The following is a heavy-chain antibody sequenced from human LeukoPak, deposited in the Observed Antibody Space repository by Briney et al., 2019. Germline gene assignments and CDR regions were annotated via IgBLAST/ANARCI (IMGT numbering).Heavy chain of an antibody. D-gene: IGHD3-22*01. CDR1: GGSFTVYY. J-gene: IGHJ4*02. Sequence: SETLSLTCAVYGGSFTVYYWSWIRQPPGKGLEWIGYIYYSGSTNYNPSLKSRVTISVDTSRNQFSLKLSSVTAADTAVYYCARDYYDSSGYYLDYWGQGTLVTVSS. V-gene: IGHV4-59*01. CDR3: ARDYYDSSGYYLDY. CDR2: IYYSGST.